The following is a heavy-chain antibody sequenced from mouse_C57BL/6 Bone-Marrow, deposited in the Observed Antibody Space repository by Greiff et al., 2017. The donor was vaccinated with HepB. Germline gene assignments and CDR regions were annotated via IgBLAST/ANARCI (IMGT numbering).Heavy chain of an antibody. D-gene: IGHD1-1*01. V-gene: IGHV5-6*01. CDR2: ISSGGSYT. CDR1: GFTFSSYG. CDR3: ARVYGRTFDV. Sequence: EVMLVESGGDLVKPGGSLKLSCAASGFTFSSYGMSWVRQTPDKRLEWVATISSGGSYTYYPDSVKGRFTISRDNAKNTLYLQMSSLKSEDTAMYYCARVYGRTFDVWGTGTTVTVSS. J-gene: IGHJ1*03.